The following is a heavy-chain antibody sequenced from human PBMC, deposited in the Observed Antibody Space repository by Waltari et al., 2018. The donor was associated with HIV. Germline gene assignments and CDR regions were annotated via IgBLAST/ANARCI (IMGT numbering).Heavy chain of an antibody. J-gene: IGHJ4*02. CDR2: ISSSGGTT. D-gene: IGHD3-22*01. V-gene: IGHV3-11*01. CDR1: GFTFSDYY. CDR3: ARAVYDSSGYYLDF. Sequence: QVHLVKSGGGMVKPGGSLILSCAASGFTFSDYYMIWIRQAPGKGLEWVSYISSSGGTTYYADSVQGRSTISRDNANNSLFLQMTRLRVDDTATYYCARAVYDSSGYYLDFWGQGSLVAVSS.